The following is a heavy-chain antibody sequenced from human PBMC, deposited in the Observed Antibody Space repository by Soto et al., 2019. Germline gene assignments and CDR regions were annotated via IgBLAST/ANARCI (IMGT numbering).Heavy chain of an antibody. CDR3: AREWFGGLVVY. D-gene: IGHD3-10*01. CDR2: ISSSSSYI. V-gene: IGHV3-21*01. J-gene: IGHJ4*02. CDR1: GLTLSSYS. Sequence: EVQLVESGGGLVKPGGSLRLSCAASGLTLSSYSMNWVRQAPGKGLEWVSSISSSSSYIYYADSVKGRFTISRDNAKNSLYLQMNSLRAEDTAVYYCAREWFGGLVVYWGQGTLVTVSS.